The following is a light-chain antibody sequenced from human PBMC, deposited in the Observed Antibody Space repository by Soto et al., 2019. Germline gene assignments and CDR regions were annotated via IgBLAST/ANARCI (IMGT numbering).Light chain of an antibody. J-gene: IGLJ2*01. CDR2: EVS. V-gene: IGLV2-8*01. Sequence: QSALTQPPSASGSPGQSVTISCTGTSSDVGGYNYVSWYQQHPGKAPKLMIYEVSKRPSGVPDRFSGSKSGNTASLTVSGLQAEYEADYYCSSYAGSSVVFGGGTKLTVL. CDR1: SSDVGGYNY. CDR3: SSYAGSSVV.